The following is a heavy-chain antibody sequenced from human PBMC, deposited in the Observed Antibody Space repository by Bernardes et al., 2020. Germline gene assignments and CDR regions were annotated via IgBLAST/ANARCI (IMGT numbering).Heavy chain of an antibody. J-gene: IGHJ4*02. CDR3: ATLNTKYYYGSGSGGY. V-gene: IGHV1-24*01. CDR2: FDPEDGET. CDR1: GYTLTELS. D-gene: IGHD3-10*01. Sequence: ASVKVSCKVSGYTLTELSMHWVRQAPGKGLEWMGGFDPEDGETIYAQKFQGRVTMTEDTSTDTAYMELSSLRSEDTAVYYCATLNTKYYYGSGSGGYWGQGTLVTVSS.